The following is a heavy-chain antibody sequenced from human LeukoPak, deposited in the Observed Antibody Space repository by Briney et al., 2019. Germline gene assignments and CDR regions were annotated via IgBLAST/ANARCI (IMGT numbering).Heavy chain of an antibody. CDR1: GFTFSDYY. CDR2: ISSSGSTI. CDR3: ASLTIFGVVIPYYYGMDV. D-gene: IGHD3-3*01. J-gene: IGHJ6*02. Sequence: GGSLRLSCAASGFTFSDYYMSWIRQAPGKGLEWVSYISSSGSTIYYADSVKGRFTISRDNAKNSLYLQMNSLRAEDTAVYYCASLTIFGVVIPYYYGMDVWGQGTTVTVSS. V-gene: IGHV3-11*01.